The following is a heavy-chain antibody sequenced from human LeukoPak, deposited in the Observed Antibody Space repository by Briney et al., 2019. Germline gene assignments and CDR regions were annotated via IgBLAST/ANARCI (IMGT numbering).Heavy chain of an antibody. CDR2: IIPILGIA. V-gene: IGHV1-69*04. Sequence: ASVKVSCKASGGTFSSYAISWVRQAPGQGLEWMGRIIPILGIANYAQKFQGRVTITADKSTSTAYMELSSLRSDDTAVYYCARAVGWLPDYWGQGTLVTVSS. J-gene: IGHJ4*02. D-gene: IGHD5-24*01. CDR3: ARAVGWLPDY. CDR1: GGTFSSYA.